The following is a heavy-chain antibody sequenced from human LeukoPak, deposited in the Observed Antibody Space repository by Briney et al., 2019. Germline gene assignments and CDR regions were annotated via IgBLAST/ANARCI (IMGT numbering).Heavy chain of an antibody. CDR2: IYASGNT. Sequence: PSETLSLTCTVSGGSISSYYWSWVRQPAGKGLEWVGRIYASGNTNYNPSLKSRVTISIDTSKNQFSLKLSSVTAADTAVYYCARVPLYDASDSWGQGTLVTVSS. CDR3: ARVPLYDASDS. CDR1: GGSISSYY. D-gene: IGHD3-3*01. J-gene: IGHJ5*01. V-gene: IGHV4-4*07.